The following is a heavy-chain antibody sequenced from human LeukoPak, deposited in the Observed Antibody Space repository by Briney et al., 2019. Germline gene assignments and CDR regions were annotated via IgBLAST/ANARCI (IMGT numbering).Heavy chain of an antibody. CDR3: AKDRLRFLRNWFDP. J-gene: IGHJ5*02. Sequence: PGGSLRLSCAASGFTFDDYAMHWVRQAPGKGLEWVSGISWNSGSIGYADSVKGRFTISRDNAKNSLYLQMNSLRAEDTALYYCAKDRLRFLRNWFDPWGQGTLVTVSS. V-gene: IGHV3-9*01. CDR1: GFTFDDYA. D-gene: IGHD3-3*01. CDR2: ISWNSGSI.